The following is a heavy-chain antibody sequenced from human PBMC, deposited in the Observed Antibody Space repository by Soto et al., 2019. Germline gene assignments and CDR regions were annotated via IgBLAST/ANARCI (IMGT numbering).Heavy chain of an antibody. CDR1: GFTLSDFD. J-gene: IGHJ3*01. D-gene: IGHD7-27*01. CDR3: VKDRRCGEYPAFDR. V-gene: IGHV3-23*01. CDR2: TRTDGGGT. Sequence: EVQLLESGGGLVQPGGSVRLSCAASGFTLSDFDMGWVRQAPGKGLEWISLTRTDGGGTYYAYSVEGRLTVSRDTFTNTLYLQMNNLRGEDTALYYCVKDRRCGEYPAFDRWGQGTMVTVSS.